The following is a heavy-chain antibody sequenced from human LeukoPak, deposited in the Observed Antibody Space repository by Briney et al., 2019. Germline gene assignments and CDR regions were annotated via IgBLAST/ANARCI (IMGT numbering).Heavy chain of an antibody. CDR1: GFTFSSYD. J-gene: IGHJ4*02. CDR2: IRPSGDNT. V-gene: IGHV3-23*01. Sequence: GGSLRLSCAASGFTFSSYDMTWVRQAPGRGLEWVSSIRPSGDNTYYGDSVKGRFTISRDNSKNTLYLQMNSLRAEDTAVYYCARESESYDSSGSTFKYWGQGTLVTVSS. CDR3: ARESESYDSSGSTFKY. D-gene: IGHD3-22*01.